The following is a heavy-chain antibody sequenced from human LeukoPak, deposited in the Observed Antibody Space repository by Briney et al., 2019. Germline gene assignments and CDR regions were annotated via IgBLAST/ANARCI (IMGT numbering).Heavy chain of an antibody. CDR2: ISYDGSNK. CDR1: GFTFSSYG. Sequence: GRSLRLSCAASGFTFSSYGMHGVRQAPGKGLEWVALISYDGSNKYYADSVKGRFTISRDNSKNTLYLQMNSLRAEDTAVYYCAKDPMTLTYYYYYGMDVWGQGTTVTVSS. V-gene: IGHV3-30*18. CDR3: AKDPMTLTYYYYYGMDV. J-gene: IGHJ6*02.